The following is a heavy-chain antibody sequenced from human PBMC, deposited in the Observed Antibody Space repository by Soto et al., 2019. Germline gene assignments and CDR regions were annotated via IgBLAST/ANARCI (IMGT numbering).Heavy chain of an antibody. Sequence: GGSLRLSCAASGFTFSSYSMNWVRQAPGKGLEWVSSISSSSSYIYYADSVKGRFTISRDNAKNSLYLQMNSLRAEDTAVYYCASSPGVVVVVAATPGIAVAGNPLDYWGQGTLVTVSS. V-gene: IGHV3-21*01. CDR1: GFTFSSYS. D-gene: IGHD2-15*01. CDR3: ASSPGVVVVVAATPGIAVAGNPLDY. CDR2: ISSSSSYI. J-gene: IGHJ4*02.